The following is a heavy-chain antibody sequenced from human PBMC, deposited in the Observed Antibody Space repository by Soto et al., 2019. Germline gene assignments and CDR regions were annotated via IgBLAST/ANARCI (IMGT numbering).Heavy chain of an antibody. CDR1: GFTFSSYG. J-gene: IGHJ4*02. CDR2: IWYDGSNK. V-gene: IGHV3-33*01. Sequence: GGSLRLSCAASGFTFSSYGMHWVRQAPGKGLEWVAVIWYDGSNKYYADSVKGRFTISRDNSKNTLYLQMNSLRAEDTAVYYCARGRGGMEVATITDYWGQGTLVTVSS. CDR3: ARGRGGMEVATITDY. D-gene: IGHD5-12*01.